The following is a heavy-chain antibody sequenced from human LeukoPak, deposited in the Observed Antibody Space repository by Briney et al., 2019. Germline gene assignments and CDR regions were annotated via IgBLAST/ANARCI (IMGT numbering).Heavy chain of an antibody. V-gene: IGHV1-69*13. D-gene: IGHD2-2*02. CDR1: GATFTSYT. Sequence: SVKLSCKASGATFTSYTISWVRQAAGQGLGWMGGLIPIFGTANYAQKFQGRVTITADEATSTAYMELSSLRSEDTAVYYCARDPPYCSSTSCYTDWGQGTLVTVSS. CDR2: LIPIFGTA. CDR3: ARDPPYCSSTSCYTD. J-gene: IGHJ4*02.